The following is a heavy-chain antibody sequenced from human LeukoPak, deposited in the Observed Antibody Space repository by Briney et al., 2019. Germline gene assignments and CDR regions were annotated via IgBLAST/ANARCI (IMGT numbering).Heavy chain of an antibody. D-gene: IGHD6-19*01. CDR3: AKDLGISGWHLDY. V-gene: IGHV3-23*01. J-gene: IGHJ4*02. CDR1: GFPFSSYA. Sequence: GGSLRLSCAASGFPFSSYAMTWVRQAPGKGLEGVSGISRGGNNPYYADSVKGRFTISRDDSKNTLYLQMNSLRVEDTAVYYCAKDLGISGWHLDYWGQGTMVTVSS. CDR2: ISRGGNNP.